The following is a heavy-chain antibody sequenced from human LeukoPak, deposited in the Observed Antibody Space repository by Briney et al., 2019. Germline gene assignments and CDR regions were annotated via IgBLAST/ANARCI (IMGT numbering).Heavy chain of an antibody. CDR2: IYHSGST. V-gene: IGHV4-38-2*02. Sequence: IPSETLSLTCTVSGYSISSGYYWGWIRQPPGKGLEWIGSIYHSGSTYYNPSLKSRVTISVDTSKNQFSLKLSSVTAADTAVYYCARGGRLATWGVKWFDPWGQGTLVTVSS. D-gene: IGHD5-12*01. J-gene: IGHJ5*02. CDR1: GYSISSGYY. CDR3: ARGGRLATWGVKWFDP.